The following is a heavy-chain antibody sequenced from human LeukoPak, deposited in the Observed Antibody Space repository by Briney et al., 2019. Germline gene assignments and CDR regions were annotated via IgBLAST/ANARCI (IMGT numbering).Heavy chain of an antibody. V-gene: IGHV4-39*07. CDR2: IYYSGST. J-gene: IGHJ4*02. CDR1: GGSISSSSYY. CDR3: AKGSSGGVDF. D-gene: IGHD6-6*01. Sequence: SETLSLTCTVSGGSISSSSYYWGWIRQPPGKGLEWIGSIYYSGSTYYNPSLKSRVTISVDTSKNHFSLKLTSVTAADTAVYYCAKGSSGGVDFWGQGTLVTVSS.